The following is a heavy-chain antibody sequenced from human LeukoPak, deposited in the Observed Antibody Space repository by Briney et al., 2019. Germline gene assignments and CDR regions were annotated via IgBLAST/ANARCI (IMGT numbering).Heavy chain of an antibody. CDR3: AKDFSFAATSYYFDF. J-gene: IGHJ4*02. D-gene: IGHD2-15*01. V-gene: IGHV3-9*01. CDR2: FDWNSVCI. Sequence: GGSLTLSCAASGFTFDDYSMRWVRQPPGKGLEWVSVFDWNSVCIGYAPSVKGRFPISRDNAKNSVYLQMNSLRADDTAFYYCAKDFSFAATSYYFDFWGRGTLVTVSS. CDR1: GFTFDDYS.